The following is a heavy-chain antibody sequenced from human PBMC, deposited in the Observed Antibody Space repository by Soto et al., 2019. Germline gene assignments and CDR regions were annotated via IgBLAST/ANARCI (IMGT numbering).Heavy chain of an antibody. V-gene: IGHV1-69*06. CDR3: WRHDKTALPPLDS. Sequence: QVHLVQSGAEVKSPGSAVKVSCQVSGAGDTFSNYGLNWVRQAPGQGLEWMGGTIPAFGTANYAEKFQGRVTITADTSTTTAYMGLSSLRSDDTAVYYCWRHDKTALPPLDSWGQGTLVSVSS. CDR2: TIPAFGTA. CDR1: GAGDTFSNYG. D-gene: IGHD1-1*01. J-gene: IGHJ4*02.